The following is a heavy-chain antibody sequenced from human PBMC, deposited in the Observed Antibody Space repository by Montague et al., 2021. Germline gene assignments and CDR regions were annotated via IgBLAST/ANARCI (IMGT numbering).Heavy chain of an antibody. CDR1: GFPFSSYA. D-gene: IGHD4-17*01. CDR2: ITSGGST. Sequence: SLRLSCAASGFPFSSYAMSWVRQAPGKGLKWVSSITSGGSTYYADSVTGRFTISRDNSKNTLYPQMNSPRAEDTAVCYCTKDQDDYGDYVDWVDTWGQGTLVTVSS. J-gene: IGHJ5*02. CDR3: TKDQDDYGDYVDWVDT. V-gene: IGHV3-23*01.